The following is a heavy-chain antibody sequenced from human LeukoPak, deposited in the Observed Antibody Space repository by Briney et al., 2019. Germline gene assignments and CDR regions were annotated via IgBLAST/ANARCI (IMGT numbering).Heavy chain of an antibody. D-gene: IGHD4-17*01. CDR1: GFTFNNYA. CDR3: ARDYADYVGYFFFDY. V-gene: IGHV3-23*01. CDR2: ISGGGETS. Sequence: GGSLRLSCAASGFTFNNYAMNWVRQAPGKGLEWVSSISGGGETSYYADSAKGRFTISRDNSQNTLYLQMNSLRAEDTAVYYCARDYADYVGYFFFDYWGQGTLVTVSS. J-gene: IGHJ4*02.